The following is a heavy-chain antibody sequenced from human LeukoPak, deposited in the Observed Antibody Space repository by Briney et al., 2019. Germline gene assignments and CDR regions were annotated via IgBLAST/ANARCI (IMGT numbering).Heavy chain of an antibody. V-gene: IGHV2-70*11. CDR3: ARMSRGYGQFDY. CDR2: IDWDDDK. D-gene: IGHD3-16*01. CDR1: GFSLSTSGMC. J-gene: IGHJ4*02. Sequence: ESGPTLVNPTQTLTLTCTFSGFSLSTSGMCVSWIRQPPGKALEWLARIDWDDDKYYSTSLKTRLTISKDTSKNQVVLTMTNMDPVDTATYYCARMSRGYGQFDYWGQGTLVTVSS.